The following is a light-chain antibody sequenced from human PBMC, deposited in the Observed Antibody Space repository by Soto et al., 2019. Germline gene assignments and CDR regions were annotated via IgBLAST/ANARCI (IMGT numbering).Light chain of an antibody. V-gene: IGKV3-20*01. CDR2: GAS. CDR3: QHYDNLPPLT. Sequence: EIMLKQSPGTLSMTPGERATLYCRASQSLSSSSLAWYQQKPGQAPRLLISGASSRAADIPDRFSGSGSGTDFTLTISRLEPEDSAVYYCQHYDNLPPLTFGGGTKVDI. J-gene: IGKJ4*01. CDR1: QSLSSSS.